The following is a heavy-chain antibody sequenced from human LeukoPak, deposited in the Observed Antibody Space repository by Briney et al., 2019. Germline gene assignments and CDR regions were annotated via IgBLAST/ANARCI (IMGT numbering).Heavy chain of an antibody. Sequence: SETLSLTCTVSGGSISSSSYYWGWLRQPPGKGLEWIGSIYYSGSTYYNPSLKSRVTISVDTSKNQFSLKLSSVTAADTAVYYCARGRRCSYGYYGYYFDYWGQGTLVTVSS. CDR3: ARGRRCSYGYYGYYFDY. V-gene: IGHV4-39*01. D-gene: IGHD5-18*01. CDR2: IYYSGST. CDR1: GGSISSSSYY. J-gene: IGHJ4*02.